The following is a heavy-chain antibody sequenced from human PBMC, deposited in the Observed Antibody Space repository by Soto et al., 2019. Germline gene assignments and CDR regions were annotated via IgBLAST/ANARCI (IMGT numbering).Heavy chain of an antibody. V-gene: IGHV3-30-3*01. D-gene: IGHD3-9*01. CDR2: ISYDGSNK. CDR1: GFTFSSYA. Sequence: ESGGGVVQPGRSLRLSCAASGFTFSSYAMHWVRQAPGKGLEWVAVISYDGSNKYYADSVKGRFTISRDNSKNTLYLQMNSLRAEDTAVYYCARAPPIYYFDYWGQGTLVTVSS. J-gene: IGHJ4*02. CDR3: ARAPPIYYFDY.